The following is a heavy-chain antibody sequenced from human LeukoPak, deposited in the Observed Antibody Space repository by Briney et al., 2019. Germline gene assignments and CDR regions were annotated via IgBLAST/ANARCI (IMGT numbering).Heavy chain of an antibody. CDR3: AKLLGYCSSTSCYSGPWFDP. Sequence: PSETLSLTCTVSGGSISSHYWSWIRQPPGKGLEWIGYIYYSGSTNYNPSLKSRVTISVDTSKNQFPLKLSSVTAADTAVYYCAKLLGYCSSTSCYSGPWFDPWGQGTLVTVSS. J-gene: IGHJ5*02. CDR2: IYYSGST. CDR1: GGSISSHY. D-gene: IGHD2-2*02. V-gene: IGHV4-59*11.